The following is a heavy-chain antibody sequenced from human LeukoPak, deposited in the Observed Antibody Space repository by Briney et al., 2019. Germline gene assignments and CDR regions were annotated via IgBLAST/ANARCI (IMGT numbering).Heavy chain of an antibody. D-gene: IGHD3-9*01. Sequence: GASVKVSCKASGYTSTGYYMHWVRQAPGQGLEWMGWINPNSGGTNYAQKFQGRVTMTRDTSISTAYMELSRLRSDDTAVYYCARPSSPHYDILTGYRNDAFDIWGQGTMVTVSS. CDR1: GYTSTGYY. J-gene: IGHJ3*02. CDR2: INPNSGGT. V-gene: IGHV1-2*02. CDR3: ARPSSPHYDILTGYRNDAFDI.